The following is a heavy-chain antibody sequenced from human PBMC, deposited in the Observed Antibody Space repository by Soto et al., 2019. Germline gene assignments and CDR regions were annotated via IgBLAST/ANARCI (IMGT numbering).Heavy chain of an antibody. CDR3: AREQNYYYDTTGYYMGLFDS. CDR1: GFSASAYY. Sequence: PGGSLRLSCAASGFSASAYYMSWVRQAPGKGLEWVSLIYTGGGTFFADSVKGRFTISRDKSTNTLYLQMNNLRSEDTAVYFCAREQNYYYDTTGYYMGLFDSWGQGTPVTVSS. V-gene: IGHV3-53*01. CDR2: IYTGGGT. D-gene: IGHD3-22*01. J-gene: IGHJ4*02.